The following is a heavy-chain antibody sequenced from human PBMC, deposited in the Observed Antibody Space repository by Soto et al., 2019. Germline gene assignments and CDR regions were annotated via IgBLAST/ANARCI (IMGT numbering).Heavy chain of an antibody. CDR2: IDSGGST. V-gene: IGHV3-53*01. J-gene: IGHJ1*01. CDR3: AKHGNSRSFQH. CDR1: GFIVSSNY. D-gene: IGHD1-26*01. Sequence: GGSLRLSCAASGFIVSSNYMSWVRQAPGKGLEWVSIIDSGGSTYYADSVKGRFTISRDNSKNTLYLQMNSLRAEDTAVYFCAKHGNSRSFQHWGQVTLVTVSS.